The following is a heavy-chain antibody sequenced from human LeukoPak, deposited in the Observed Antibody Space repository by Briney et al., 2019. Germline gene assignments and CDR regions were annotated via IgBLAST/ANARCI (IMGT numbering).Heavy chain of an antibody. V-gene: IGHV3-23*01. CDR2: VSGSGGRA. D-gene: IGHD1-26*01. CDR1: GFSFSNYA. CDR3: ARASETYYFDS. J-gene: IGHJ4*02. Sequence: GGSLRLSCAASGFSFSNYAMSWVRPAPGKGLEWVSTVSGSGGRASYADSVKGRLTISRDNSKNTLYLQMNSLRAEDTAVYYCARASETYYFDSWGQGTLVTVSS.